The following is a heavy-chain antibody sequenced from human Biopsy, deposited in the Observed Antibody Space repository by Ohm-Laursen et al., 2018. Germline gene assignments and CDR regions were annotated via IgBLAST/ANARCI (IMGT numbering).Heavy chain of an antibody. CDR1: GGSISSSY. D-gene: IGHD2/OR15-2a*01. CDR2: IYYSGST. V-gene: IGHV4-59*01. J-gene: IGHJ6*02. CDR3: ARATNSTGWPYYYFYGMDV. Sequence: SETLSLTCSVSGGSISSSYWSWIRQPPGQGLEWIGGIYYSGSTNYNPSLKSRVTISVDTSKNQFSMKLSSVTAADTAVYCCARATNSTGWPYYYFYGMDVWGQGTTVTVSS.